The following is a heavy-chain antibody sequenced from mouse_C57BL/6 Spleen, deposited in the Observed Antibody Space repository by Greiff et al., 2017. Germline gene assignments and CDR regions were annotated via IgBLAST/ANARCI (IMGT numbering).Heavy chain of an antibody. D-gene: IGHD1-1*01. CDR2: IYPGDGDT. V-gene: IGHV1-82*01. Sequence: VQLQQSGPELVKPGASVKISCKASGYAFSSSWMNWVKQRPGKGLEWIGRIYPGDGDTNYNGKFKGKATLTADKSSSTAYMQLSSLTSEDSAVYFCARGVYYGSSHYFDYWGQGTTLTVSS. CDR3: ARGVYYGSSHYFDY. J-gene: IGHJ2*01. CDR1: GYAFSSSW.